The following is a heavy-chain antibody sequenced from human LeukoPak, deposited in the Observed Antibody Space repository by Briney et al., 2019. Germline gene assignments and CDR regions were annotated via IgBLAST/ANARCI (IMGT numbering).Heavy chain of an antibody. CDR3: AKGIAAAGTRVY. V-gene: IGHV3-30*02. CDR1: GFTFSSYG. J-gene: IGHJ4*02. D-gene: IGHD6-13*01. CDR2: IRYDGSNK. Sequence: PGGPLRLSCAASGFTFSSYGMHWVRQAPGKGLEGVAFIRYDGSNKYYADSVKGRFTISRDNSKNTLYLQMNSLRAEDTAVYYCAKGIAAAGTRVYWGQGTLVTVSS.